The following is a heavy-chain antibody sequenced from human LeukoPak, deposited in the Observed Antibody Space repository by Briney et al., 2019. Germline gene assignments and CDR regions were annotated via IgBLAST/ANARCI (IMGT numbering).Heavy chain of an antibody. D-gene: IGHD7-27*01. Sequence: GASVKVSCKASGGTFSSYAISRVRQAPGQGLEWMGGIIPIFGTANYAQKFQGRVTITADKSTSTAYMELRSLRSDDTAVYYCARVTGRRSNELDYWGQGTLVTVSS. J-gene: IGHJ4*02. CDR3: ARVTGRRSNELDY. CDR2: IIPIFGTA. CDR1: GGTFSSYA. V-gene: IGHV1-69*06.